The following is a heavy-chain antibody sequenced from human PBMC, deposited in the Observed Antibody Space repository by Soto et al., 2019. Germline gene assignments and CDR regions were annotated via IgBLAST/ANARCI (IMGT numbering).Heavy chain of an antibody. CDR2: IYYSGST. D-gene: IGHD3-3*01. J-gene: IGHJ6*02. V-gene: IGHV4-59*01. CDR1: GGSISSYY. Sequence: PSETLSLTCTVSGGSISSYYWSWIRQPPGKGLEWIGYIYYSGSTNYNPSLKSRVTISVDTSKNQFSLKLSSVTAADTAVYYCARGNGPSYYDFWSGYHDLYYYYGMDVWGQGTTVTVS. CDR3: ARGNGPSYYDFWSGYHDLYYYYGMDV.